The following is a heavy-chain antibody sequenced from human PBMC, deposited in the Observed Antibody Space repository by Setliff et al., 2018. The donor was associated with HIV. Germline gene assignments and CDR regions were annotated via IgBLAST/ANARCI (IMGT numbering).Heavy chain of an antibody. Sequence: SETLSLTCTVSGGAISSGRYYWSCICQHPAKGLEWIGYIYYSGSTYYNPSLKSRVTISVDTSKNQFSLKLSSVTAADTAVCDCARGAGYYGSGSSLPLGCWGQGPVVT. CDR1: GGAISSGRYY. CDR2: IYYSGST. J-gene: IGHJ4*02. D-gene: IGHD3-10*01. V-gene: IGHV4-31*03. CDR3: ARGAGYYGSGSSLPLGC.